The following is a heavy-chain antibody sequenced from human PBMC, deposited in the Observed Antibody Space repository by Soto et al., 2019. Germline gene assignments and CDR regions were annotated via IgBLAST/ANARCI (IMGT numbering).Heavy chain of an antibody. Sequence: PSETLSLTCTVPGGSFSSGSYYWSWIRQPPGKGLEWIGYIYYSGSTNYNPSLKSRVTISVDTSKNQFSLKLSSVTAADTAVYYCARGAQYSSSWYEVYYYYYGMDVWGQGTTVTVSS. J-gene: IGHJ6*02. CDR3: ARGAQYSSSWYEVYYYYYGMDV. CDR2: IYYSGST. V-gene: IGHV4-61*01. D-gene: IGHD6-13*01. CDR1: GGSFSSGSYY.